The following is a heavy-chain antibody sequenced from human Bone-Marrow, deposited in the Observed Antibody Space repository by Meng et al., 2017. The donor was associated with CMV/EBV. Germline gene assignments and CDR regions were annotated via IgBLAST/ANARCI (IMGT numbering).Heavy chain of an antibody. CDR3: ARGKSREIQLWFPYYYYYYGMDV. J-gene: IGHJ6*02. CDR2: ISYDGSNK. V-gene: IGHV3-30-3*01. D-gene: IGHD5-18*01. Sequence: GESLKISCAASGFTFSSYWMSWVRQAPGKGLEWVAVISYDGSNKYYADSVKGRFTISRDNSKNTLYLQMNSLRAEDTAVYYCARGKSREIQLWFPYYYYYYGMDVWGQGTTVTVSS. CDR1: GFTFSSYW.